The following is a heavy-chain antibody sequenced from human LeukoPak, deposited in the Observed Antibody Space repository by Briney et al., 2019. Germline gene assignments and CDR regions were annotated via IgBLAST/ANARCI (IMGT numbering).Heavy chain of an antibody. Sequence: PSETLSLTCTVSAGSISGYYWTWIRQPPGKGLEWIENIYYTGNTDYNRSLKSRVTISIDTSKNQFSLKLSSVTAADTALNYCARERVIATTYDAFDIWGQGTMVTVSS. CDR1: AGSISGYY. CDR2: IYYTGNT. CDR3: ARERVIATTYDAFDI. V-gene: IGHV4-59*01. J-gene: IGHJ3*02. D-gene: IGHD2-15*01.